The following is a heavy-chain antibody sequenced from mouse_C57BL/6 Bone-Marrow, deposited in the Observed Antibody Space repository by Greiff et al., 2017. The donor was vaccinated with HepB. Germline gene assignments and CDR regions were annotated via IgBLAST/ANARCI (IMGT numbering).Heavy chain of an antibody. J-gene: IGHJ3*01. V-gene: IGHV5-4*03. Sequence: EVMLVESGGGLVKPGGSLKLSCAASGFTFSSYAMSWVRQTPEKRLEWVATISDGGSYTYYPDNVKGRFTISRDNAKNNLYLQMSHLKSEDTAMYYCARSIYYYGSSPFAYWGQGTLVTVSA. CDR1: GFTFSSYA. D-gene: IGHD1-1*01. CDR3: ARSIYYYGSSPFAY. CDR2: ISDGGSYT.